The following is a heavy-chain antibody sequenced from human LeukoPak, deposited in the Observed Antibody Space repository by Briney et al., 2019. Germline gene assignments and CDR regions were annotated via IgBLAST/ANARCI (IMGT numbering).Heavy chain of an antibody. CDR1: DGSLSSYY. D-gene: IGHD6-19*01. J-gene: IGHJ4*02. CDR3: ARKFGTGWFFDY. V-gene: IGHV4-59*01. CDR2: VSYSGST. Sequence: PSETLSLTCTVSDGSLSSYYWSWIRQPPGKGLEWIGSVSYSGSTDYYPSLTSRVTISLHTSNNQFSLNLRSVTAADTAVYYCARKFGTGWFFDYWGRGTLVTVSS.